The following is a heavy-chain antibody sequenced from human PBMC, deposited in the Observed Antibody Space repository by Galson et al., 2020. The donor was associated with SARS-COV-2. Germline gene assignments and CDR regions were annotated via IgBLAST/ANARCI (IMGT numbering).Heavy chain of an antibody. Sequence: GESLKISCAVSGFTFSTAWMIWVRQAPGKGLEWVGRIKTRSDGETTDYGAPVKGRFIISRDDSKDTLYLHMNSLITEDTAVYYCAIRFGGIGTMVVRDKGSTIIDSS. V-gene: IGHV3-15*01. CDR1: GFTFSTAW. CDR3: AIRFGGIGTMVV. J-gene: IGHJ6*04. D-gene: IGHD6-13*01. CDR2: IKTRSDGETT.